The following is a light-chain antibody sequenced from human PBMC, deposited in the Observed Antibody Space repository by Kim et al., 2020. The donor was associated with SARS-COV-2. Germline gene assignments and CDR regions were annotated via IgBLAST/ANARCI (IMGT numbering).Light chain of an antibody. CDR2: KDR. CDR1: ALPKEY. CDR3: QSVRSTGTWV. Sequence: SYELTQPPSVSVSPGQTARITCSGDALPKEYSYWYQQRPGQAPVLLIYKDRQRPSGIPERFSGSSSGTTVALTIRGVQAEDEADYYCQSVRSTGTWVLGGGTQLTVL. J-gene: IGLJ3*02. V-gene: IGLV3-25*03.